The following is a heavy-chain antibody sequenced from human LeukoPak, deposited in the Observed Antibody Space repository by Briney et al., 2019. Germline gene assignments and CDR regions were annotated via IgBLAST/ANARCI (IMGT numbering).Heavy chain of an antibody. J-gene: IGHJ6*03. CDR1: GFTFSSYA. CDR2: ISGSGGST. Sequence: GGSLRLSCAASGFTFSSYAMSWVRQAPGTGLEWVSAISGSGGSTYYADSMKGRFTISRDNSKNTLYLQMNSLRAEDTAVYYCAKGWGCSGGSCYTHYYYYYMDVWGKGTTVTVSS. CDR3: AKGWGCSGGSCYTHYYYYYMDV. V-gene: IGHV3-23*01. D-gene: IGHD2-15*01.